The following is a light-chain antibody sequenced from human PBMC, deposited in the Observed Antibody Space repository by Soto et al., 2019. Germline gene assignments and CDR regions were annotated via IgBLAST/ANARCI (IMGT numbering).Light chain of an antibody. CDR2: KAS. J-gene: IGKJ4*01. CDR3: QQYNSYPLT. V-gene: IGKV1-5*03. Sequence: DIQMTQSPSTLSASVGDRVTITCRASQSISSWLAWYQQKPGKAPKLLIYKASSLESGVPSRFSGSGSGTEFTLTISRLQPDDFATYYCQQYNSYPLTFGAGTKVKIK. CDR1: QSISSW.